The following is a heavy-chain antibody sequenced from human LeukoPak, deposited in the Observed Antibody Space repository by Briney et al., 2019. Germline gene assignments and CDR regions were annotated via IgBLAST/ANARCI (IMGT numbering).Heavy chain of an antibody. CDR2: IGTSSTYT. Sequence: GGSLRLSCAASRFTFSDYYMSWIRQAPGKGPEWVSYIGTSSTYTSYADSVKGRFTISRDNAKNSLYLQMNSLRAEDTAVYYCAGGRSSNVYGGYDLGDYWGQGTLVTVSS. D-gene: IGHD5-12*01. CDR1: RFTFSDYY. V-gene: IGHV3-11*06. J-gene: IGHJ4*02. CDR3: AGGRSSNVYGGYDLGDY.